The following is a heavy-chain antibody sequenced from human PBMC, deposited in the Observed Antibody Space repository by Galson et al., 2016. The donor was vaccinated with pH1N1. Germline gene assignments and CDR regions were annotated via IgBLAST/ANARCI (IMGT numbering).Heavy chain of an antibody. V-gene: IGHV3-23*01. CDR2: ISGSGGRK. D-gene: IGHD4-17*01. Sequence: SLRLSCAASGSNSDYNMNWVRLAPGKGLAWVSSISGSGGRKHYADSVQGRFIISRDNSKNTLYLQMNSLRAGDTALYFCAKGGYGDYGLDVFDIWGQGTMVIVSS. CDR1: GSNSDYN. J-gene: IGHJ3*02. CDR3: AKGGYGDYGLDVFDI.